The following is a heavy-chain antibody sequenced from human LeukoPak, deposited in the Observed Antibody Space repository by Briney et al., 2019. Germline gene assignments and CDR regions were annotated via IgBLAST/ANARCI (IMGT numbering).Heavy chain of an antibody. D-gene: IGHD3-22*01. V-gene: IGHV1-18*01. Sequence: ASVKVSFKASGYTFTSYCVSWVRQPPGQGLEWMGWISAYNGNTNYAQKLQGRVTITTDTSKRTAYMELRSPRSDDTAVYYCARRSSGYFPSDYWGQGTLVTVSS. CDR3: ARRSSGYFPSDY. J-gene: IGHJ4*02. CDR1: GYTFTSYC. CDR2: ISAYNGNT.